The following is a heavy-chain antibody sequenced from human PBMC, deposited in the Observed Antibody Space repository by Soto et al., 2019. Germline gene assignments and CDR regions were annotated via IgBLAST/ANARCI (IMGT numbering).Heavy chain of an antibody. CDR2: IYYSGST. Sequence: QLQLQESGPGLVKPSETLSLTCTVSGGSISSSSYYWGWIRQPPGKGLEWIGSIYYSGSTYYNPSLKSRVTISVDTSKNQFSLKLSSVTAADTAVYYCARLERYSGCAAPPIWGQGTMVTVSS. D-gene: IGHD1-26*01. CDR1: GGSISSSSYY. V-gene: IGHV4-39*01. CDR3: ARLERYSGCAAPPI. J-gene: IGHJ3*02.